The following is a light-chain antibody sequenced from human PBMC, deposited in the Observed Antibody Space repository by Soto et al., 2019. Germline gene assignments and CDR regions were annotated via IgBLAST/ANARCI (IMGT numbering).Light chain of an antibody. CDR2: EAT. V-gene: IGLV2-23*01. CDR3: CSYAGGSSVV. Sequence: QSALTQHAAVSGSPGQSITISYTGTSSVIGTYNLVSWYQHHPGKAPKLMIYEATKLPTGVSDRFSGSKSGKTASLTISGFQAEEEADYFWCSYAGGSSVVFGGGTKLTVL. CDR1: SSVIGTYNL. J-gene: IGLJ2*01.